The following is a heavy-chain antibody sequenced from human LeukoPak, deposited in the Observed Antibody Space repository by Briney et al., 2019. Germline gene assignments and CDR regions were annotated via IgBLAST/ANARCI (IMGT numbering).Heavy chain of an antibody. J-gene: IGHJ4*02. D-gene: IGHD6-19*01. V-gene: IGHV3-30-3*01. CDR3: ARSSIAVAGTGVEDY. Sequence: PGRSLRLSCAASGFTFSSYAMHWVRQAPGKGXXXXXXISYDGSNKYYADSVKGRFTISRDNSKNTLYLQMNSLRAEDTAVYYCARSSIAVAGTGVEDYWGQGTLVTVSS. CDR1: GFTFSSYA. CDR2: ISYDGSNK.